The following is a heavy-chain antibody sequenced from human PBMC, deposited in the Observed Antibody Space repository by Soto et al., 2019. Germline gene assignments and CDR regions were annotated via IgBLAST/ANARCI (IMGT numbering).Heavy chain of an antibody. J-gene: IGHJ4*02. D-gene: IGHD1-7*01. CDR1: GFSLDDYA. CDR2: VSWNSGSV. CDR3: AKYRNSVTNNFDF. V-gene: IGHV3-9*01. Sequence: EVQLVESGGGWVQPGGSLRLSCAASGFSLDDYAMHWVRQVPGKGLEWVSSVSWNSGSVGYAASVQGRFTISRDNARNSLFLQMNSLRPEDTAFYYCAKYRNSVTNNFDFWGQGTLVTVSS.